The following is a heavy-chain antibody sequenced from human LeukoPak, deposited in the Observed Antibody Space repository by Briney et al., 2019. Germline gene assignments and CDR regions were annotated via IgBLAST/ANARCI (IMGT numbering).Heavy chain of an antibody. Sequence: SETVSLTCTVSGGSISSYYWSWIRQPPGKGLEWIGYIYYSGSTNYNPSLKSRVTISVDTSKNQFSLKLSSVTAADTAVYYCARGGSGWYRVYYYYMDVWGKGTTVTVSS. J-gene: IGHJ6*03. V-gene: IGHV4-59*01. CDR2: IYYSGST. CDR1: GGSISSYY. D-gene: IGHD6-19*01. CDR3: ARGGSGWYRVYYYYMDV.